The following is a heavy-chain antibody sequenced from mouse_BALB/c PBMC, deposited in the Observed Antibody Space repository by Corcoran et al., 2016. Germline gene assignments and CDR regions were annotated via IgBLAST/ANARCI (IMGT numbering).Heavy chain of an antibody. D-gene: IGHD2-3*01. CDR2: IYPGDGST. CDR3: ARGGLLLDY. V-gene: IGHV1S56*01. J-gene: IGHJ2*01. CDR1: GYTFTSHY. Sequence: AQLQQSGPVLVRPGASVKMSCKASGYTFTSHYIHWVKQRPGQGREWIGWIYPGDGSTKYNEKFKGKTTLTADKSSSTAYMLLSSLTSEDSAIYFCARGGLLLDYWGQGTTFTVSS.